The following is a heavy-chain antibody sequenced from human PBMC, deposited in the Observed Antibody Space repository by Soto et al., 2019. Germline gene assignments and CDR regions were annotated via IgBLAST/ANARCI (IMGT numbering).Heavy chain of an antibody. J-gene: IGHJ3*01. CDR3: AKAQAFDV. CDR1: GFTFSSYG. Sequence: QVQLVESGGGVVQPGGSLRLSCTASGFTFSSYGIHWVRQAPGKGLDWVALISPDGNSKFFVDSVKGRFTVSMDESKTTLYLQMNYLRADDTAVYYCAKAQAFDVWGQGTMVTVSS. CDR2: ISPDGNSK. V-gene: IGHV3-30*18.